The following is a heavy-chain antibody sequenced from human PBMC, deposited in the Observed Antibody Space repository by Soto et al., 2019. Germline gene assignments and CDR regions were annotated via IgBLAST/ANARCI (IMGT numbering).Heavy chain of an antibody. Sequence: GGSLRLSCAASGLTFSSNAMSWVREPPGKGLEWVSAISGSGGSTYYADSVKGRFTISRDNSKNTLYLQMNSLRAEDTAVYYCAKDLTAHGGMDVWDQGTTVTVSS. J-gene: IGHJ6*02. V-gene: IGHV3-23*01. CDR3: AKDLTAHGGMDV. D-gene: IGHD5-18*01. CDR2: ISGSGGST. CDR1: GLTFSSNA.